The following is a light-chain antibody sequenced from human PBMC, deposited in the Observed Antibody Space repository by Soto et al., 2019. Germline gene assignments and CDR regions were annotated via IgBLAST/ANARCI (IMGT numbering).Light chain of an antibody. CDR3: QQFNTYPALT. CDR2: DVS. CDR1: QGISRA. Sequence: AIQLTQSPSSLSASVGDRVTITCRASQGISRALAWYQQKPGKSPNLLIYDVSSLESGVPSRFSGSGSGTDFTLTISSLQPEAFATYYCQQFNTYPALTFGGGTKVEIK. V-gene: IGKV1-13*02. J-gene: IGKJ4*01.